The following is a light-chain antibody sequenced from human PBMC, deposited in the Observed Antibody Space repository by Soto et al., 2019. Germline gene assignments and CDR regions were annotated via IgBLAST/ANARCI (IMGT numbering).Light chain of an antibody. J-gene: IGLJ1*01. CDR2: KVN. CDR3: CSYVGGYTFGNV. V-gene: IGLV2-11*01. CDR1: SSDVGGYNY. Sequence: QSALTQPHSVSASPGQSVAISCTGTSSDVGGYNYVSWYQQYPGKAPKVIIFKVNKRSSGVPDRFSGAKSGDTAFLTISGLQPEDEADYYCCSYVGGYTFGNVFGTGTKLTVL.